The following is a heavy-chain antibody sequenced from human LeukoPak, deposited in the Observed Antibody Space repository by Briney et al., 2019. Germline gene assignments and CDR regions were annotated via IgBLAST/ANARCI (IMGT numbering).Heavy chain of an antibody. CDR1: GFTFDDYA. CDR3: AKGRGYSYGYGMDV. CDR2: ISWNSGSI. D-gene: IGHD5-18*01. J-gene: IGHJ6*02. V-gene: IGHV3-9*01. Sequence: PGGSLRLSCAASGFTFDDYAMHWVRQAPGKGLEWVSGISWNSGSIGYADSVKGRFTISRDNAKNSLYLQMNSLRAEDTALYYCAKGRGYSYGYGMDVWGQGTMVTVSS.